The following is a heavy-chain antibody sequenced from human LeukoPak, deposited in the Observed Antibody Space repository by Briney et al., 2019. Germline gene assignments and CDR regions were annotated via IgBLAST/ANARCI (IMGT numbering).Heavy chain of an antibody. Sequence: ASVKVSCKASGYTFTSYSISWVRQAPGQGLEWMGWISAYNGNTNYAQKLQGRVTMTTDTSTSTAYMELRSLRSDDTAVYYCARDTASSSWYSSFGACDYWGQGTLVTVSS. J-gene: IGHJ4*02. CDR2: ISAYNGNT. CDR3: ARDTASSSWYSSFGACDY. V-gene: IGHV1-18*01. D-gene: IGHD6-13*01. CDR1: GYTFTSYS.